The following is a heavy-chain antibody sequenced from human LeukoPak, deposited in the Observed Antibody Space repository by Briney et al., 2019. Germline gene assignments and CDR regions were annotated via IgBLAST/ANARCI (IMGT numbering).Heavy chain of an antibody. CDR1: GGTFSSYA. D-gene: IGHD3-3*01. V-gene: IGHV1-69*13. CDR2: IIPIFGTA. J-gene: IGHJ3*02. CDR3: ARGRLRFKWDDAFDI. Sequence: SVKVPCKASGGTFSSYAISWVRQAPGQGLEWMGGIIPIFGTANYAQKFQGRVTITADESTSTAYMELSSLRSEDTAVYYCARGRLRFKWDDAFDIWGQGTMVTVSS.